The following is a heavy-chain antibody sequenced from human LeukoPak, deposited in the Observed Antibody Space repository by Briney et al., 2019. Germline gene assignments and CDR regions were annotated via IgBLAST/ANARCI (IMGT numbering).Heavy chain of an antibody. Sequence: GGSLRLSCAASGFTFSSYSMNWVRQAPGKGLEWVSYISSSSSTIYYADSVKGRFTISRDNAKNSLYLQMNSLRAEDTAVYYCARDKAVTTEVTQHFQHWGQGTLVTVSS. V-gene: IGHV3-48*04. CDR3: ARDKAVTTEVTQHFQH. CDR1: GFTFSSYS. D-gene: IGHD4-23*01. CDR2: ISSSSSTI. J-gene: IGHJ1*01.